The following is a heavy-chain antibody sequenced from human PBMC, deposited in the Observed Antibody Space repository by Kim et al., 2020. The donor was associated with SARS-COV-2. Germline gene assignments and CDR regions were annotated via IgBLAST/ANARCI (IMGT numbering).Heavy chain of an antibody. D-gene: IGHD6-6*01. CDR2: INHRGRT. CDR3: ASSSSNILHY. J-gene: IGHJ4*02. V-gene: IGHV4-34*01. CDR1: GGSFSVYY. Sequence: SETLSLTCAVYGGSFSVYYWTWIRQPPGKGLEWVGEINHRGRTNFNPSLKSRVTISVDTSKNQFSLKLSSVTAADTAAYYCASSSSNILHYWGQGTLVTV.